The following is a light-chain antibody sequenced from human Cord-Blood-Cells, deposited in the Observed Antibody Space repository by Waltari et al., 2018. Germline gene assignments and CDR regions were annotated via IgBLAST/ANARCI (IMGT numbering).Light chain of an antibody. J-gene: IGKJ2*01. Sequence: EIVLTKSPATLSLAPGDRATLSCRASQSVSSYLAWYQQKPGQAPRLLIYDASNRATGIPARFSGSGSGTDFTLTISSLEPEDFAVYYCQQRSNWYTFGQGTKLEIK. V-gene: IGKV3-11*01. CDR1: QSVSSY. CDR3: QQRSNWYT. CDR2: DAS.